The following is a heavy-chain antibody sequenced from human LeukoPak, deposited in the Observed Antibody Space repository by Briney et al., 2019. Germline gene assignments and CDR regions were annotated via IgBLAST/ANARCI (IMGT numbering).Heavy chain of an antibody. V-gene: IGHV3-21*01. Sequence: PGGSLRLSCAASGFTFSSYSMNWVRQAPGKGLEWVSSISSSSSYIYYADSVKGRFTISRDNAKNSLHLQMNSLRAEDTAVYYCAKNYYDSSGLFDYWGQGTLVIVSS. CDR1: GFTFSSYS. D-gene: IGHD3-22*01. J-gene: IGHJ4*02. CDR3: AKNYYDSSGLFDY. CDR2: ISSSSSYI.